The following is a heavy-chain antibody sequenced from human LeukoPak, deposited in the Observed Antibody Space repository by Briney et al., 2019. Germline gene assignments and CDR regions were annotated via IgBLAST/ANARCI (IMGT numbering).Heavy chain of an antibody. CDR3: AKETSGYALFDY. Sequence: GGSLRLSCAASGFTFSRHAMSWVRQAPGKGLEWVSAISGSGGSTDYADCVRGRFTISRDNSKNTLYLQMNSLRAEDTAVYYCAKETSGYALFDYWGQGTLVTVSS. J-gene: IGHJ4*02. CDR2: ISGSGGST. D-gene: IGHD5-12*01. V-gene: IGHV3-23*01. CDR1: GFTFSRHA.